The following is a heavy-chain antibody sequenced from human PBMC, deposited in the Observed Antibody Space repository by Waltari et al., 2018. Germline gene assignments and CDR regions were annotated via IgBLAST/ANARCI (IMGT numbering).Heavy chain of an antibody. CDR1: GFTFSTYS. Sequence: VQLVESGGGLVQPGGSLRLSCAASGFTFSTYSMNWVRQVPGKGLEWVSSISSSSSSIYYADSVKGRFTISRDNSKNTLYLQMNSLRAEDTAVYYCAKSVATHRGAFDIWGQGTMVTVSS. V-gene: IGHV3-48*01. CDR3: AKSVATHRGAFDI. CDR2: ISSSSSSI. D-gene: IGHD5-12*01. J-gene: IGHJ3*02.